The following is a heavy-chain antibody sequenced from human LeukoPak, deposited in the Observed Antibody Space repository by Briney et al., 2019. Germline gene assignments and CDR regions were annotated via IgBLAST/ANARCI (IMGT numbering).Heavy chain of an antibody. CDR3: ARISAGRYGMDV. CDR1: GGSVTSGGYS. D-gene: IGHD6-6*01. J-gene: IGHJ6*02. Sequence: SETLSLTCTVSGGSVTSGGYSWSWIRQHPGKCLEWIGYVYYTVSTYYNPSLKSRVTISPDTSKNQFSLKVSSVTAADTAVYYCARISAGRYGMDVWGQGTTVTVSS. V-gene: IGHV4-31*03. CDR2: VYYTVST.